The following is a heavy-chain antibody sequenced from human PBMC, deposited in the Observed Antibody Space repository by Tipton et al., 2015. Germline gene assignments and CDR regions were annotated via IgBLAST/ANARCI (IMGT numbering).Heavy chain of an antibody. Sequence: GSLRLSCAASGFTFSNAWMNWVRQAPGKGLEWVGRIRSAAAGGTTEYAASVRDRLIISRDDSENTLFVQMNSLRIEDTAIYYCTRGSGSYDSSDFDNWGQGTLVTVSS. J-gene: IGHJ4*02. CDR3: TRGSGSYDSSDFDN. V-gene: IGHV3-15*07. D-gene: IGHD3-22*01. CDR1: GFTFSNAW. CDR2: IRSAAAGGTT.